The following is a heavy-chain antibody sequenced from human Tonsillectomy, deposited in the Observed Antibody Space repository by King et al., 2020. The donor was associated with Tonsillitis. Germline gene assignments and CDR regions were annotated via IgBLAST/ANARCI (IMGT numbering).Heavy chain of an antibody. CDR3: AKSISSSQWGYLAPNFDF. J-gene: IGHJ4*02. Sequence: VQLVESGGGLVQPGGSLRLSCAASGFTFSSYAITWVRQAPGKGLEWVSTLTGSGGTTYYTDSVKGRFTISRDNSKNTLYLQMNSLRAEDTAVYYCAKSISSSQWGYLAPNFDFWGQGTLVTVSS. V-gene: IGHV3-23*04. CDR1: GFTFSSYA. D-gene: IGHD3-22*01. CDR2: LTGSGGTT.